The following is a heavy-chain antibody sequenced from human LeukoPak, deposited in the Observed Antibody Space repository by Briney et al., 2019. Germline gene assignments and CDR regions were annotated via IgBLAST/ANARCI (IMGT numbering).Heavy chain of an antibody. Sequence: ASVKVSCKASGYTFTSYYMHWVRQAPGQGLEWMGIINPSGGSTSYAQKLQGRVTMTTDTSTSTAYMELRSLRSDDTAVYYCARAMVRGVTRAPNWFDPWGQGTLVTVSS. V-gene: IGHV1-46*01. CDR1: GYTFTSYY. D-gene: IGHD3-10*01. J-gene: IGHJ5*02. CDR2: INPSGGST. CDR3: ARAMVRGVTRAPNWFDP.